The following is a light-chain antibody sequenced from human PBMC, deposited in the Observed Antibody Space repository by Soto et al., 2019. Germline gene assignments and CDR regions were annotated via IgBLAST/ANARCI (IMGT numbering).Light chain of an antibody. J-gene: IGLJ1*01. CDR1: NSNIASNT. Sequence: QSVLTQPPSASETPGQTVSISWSGSNSNIASNTVNWYQHLPGTAPKLLIYYNNQRPSGVPDRFSGSTSGTSASLAISGLQSEDESDYYCAAWDDTLKRYVFGTGTKVTAL. CDR2: YNN. CDR3: AAWDDTLKRYV. V-gene: IGLV1-44*01.